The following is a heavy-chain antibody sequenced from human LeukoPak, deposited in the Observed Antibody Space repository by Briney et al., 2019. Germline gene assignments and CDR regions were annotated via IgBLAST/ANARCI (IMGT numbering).Heavy chain of an antibody. J-gene: IGHJ4*02. V-gene: IGHV4-59*08. D-gene: IGHD1-26*01. CDR3: ARQPYMLGAYYFDY. Sequence: PSETLSLTCTVSGGSMSSYYWSWLRQPPGKGLEWIGYIFYSGSTNYNPSLKSRVTLSVDTSKNQFSLKLGSVTAADTAVYYCARQPYMLGAYYFDYWGQGTLVTVSS. CDR1: GGSMSSYY. CDR2: IFYSGST.